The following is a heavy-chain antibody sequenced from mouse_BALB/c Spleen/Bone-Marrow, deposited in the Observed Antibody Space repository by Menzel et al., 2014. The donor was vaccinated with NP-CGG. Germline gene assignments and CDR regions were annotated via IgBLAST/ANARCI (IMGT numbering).Heavy chain of an antibody. CDR1: GFTFSSFG. D-gene: IGHD4-1*01. Sequence: EVKLMESGGGLVQPGGSRKLSCAASGFTFSSFGMHWVRQAPEKGLEWIAYISRDSGAIFYADTVKGRFTISRDNPKNPLFLQMASLRSEDTAIYFCTRGGNWEDFDYWGQGTTLTVSS. CDR2: ISRDSGAI. CDR3: TRGGNWEDFDY. J-gene: IGHJ2*01. V-gene: IGHV5-17*02.